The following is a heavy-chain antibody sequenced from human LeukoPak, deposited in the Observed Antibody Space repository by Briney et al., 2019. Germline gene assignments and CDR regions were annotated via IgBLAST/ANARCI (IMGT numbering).Heavy chain of an antibody. CDR3: AREGSTSRFDP. J-gene: IGHJ5*02. V-gene: IGHV4-59*01. Sequence: SSETLSLTCTVSGGSISSYYWSWIRQPPGKGLEWIGYIYYSGSTNYNPSLKSRVTIPVDTSKNQFSLKLSSVTAADTAVYYCAREGSTSRFDPWGQGTLVTVSS. CDR2: IYYSGST. CDR1: GGSISSYY. D-gene: IGHD2-2*01.